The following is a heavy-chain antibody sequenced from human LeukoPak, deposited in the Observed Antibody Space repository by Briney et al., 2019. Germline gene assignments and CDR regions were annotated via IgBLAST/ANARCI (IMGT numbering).Heavy chain of an antibody. J-gene: IGHJ4*02. V-gene: IGHV1-69*13. CDR2: IIPIFGTA. Sequence: ASVKASCKASGGTFSSYAISWVRQAPGQGLEWMGGIIPIFGTANYAQKFQGRVTITADESTSTAYMELSSLRSEDTAVYYCAVLYGDYAVFDYWGQGTLVTVSS. D-gene: IGHD4-17*01. CDR3: AVLYGDYAVFDY. CDR1: GGTFSSYA.